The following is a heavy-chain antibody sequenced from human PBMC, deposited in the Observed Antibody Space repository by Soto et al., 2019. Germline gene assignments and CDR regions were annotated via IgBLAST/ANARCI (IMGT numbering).Heavy chain of an antibody. CDR3: ASFLLQYSSGWGNYGMDV. CDR1: GGSFSGYY. CDR2: INHSGST. V-gene: IGHV4-34*01. Sequence: SETLSLTCAVYGGSFSGYYWSWIRQPPGKGLEWIVEINHSGSTNYNPSLKSRVTISVDTSKNQFSLKLSSVTAADTAVYYFASFLLQYSSGWGNYGMDVWGQGTTVTVSS. J-gene: IGHJ6*02. D-gene: IGHD6-19*01.